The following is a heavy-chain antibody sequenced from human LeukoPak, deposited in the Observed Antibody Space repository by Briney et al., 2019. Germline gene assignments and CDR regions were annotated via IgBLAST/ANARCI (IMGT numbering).Heavy chain of an antibody. CDR3: ARGLTMVRGVIGYYYYGMDV. CDR2: INHSGST. D-gene: IGHD3-10*01. J-gene: IGHJ6*02. V-gene: IGHV4-34*01. CDR1: GGSFSGYY. Sequence: PSETLSLTCAVYGGSFSGYYWSWIRQPPGKGQKLIGEINHSGSTNYNPSLKSRVTISVDTSKNQFSLKLSSVTAADTAVYYCARGLTMVRGVIGYYYYGMDVWGQGTTVTVSS.